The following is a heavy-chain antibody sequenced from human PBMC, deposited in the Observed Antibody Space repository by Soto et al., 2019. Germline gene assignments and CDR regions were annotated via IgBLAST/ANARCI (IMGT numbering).Heavy chain of an antibody. CDR1: GGAFSSYA. Sequence: GSSVKVSCKASGGAFSSYAISWVRQAPGQGLEWMGGIIPIFGTANYAQKFQGRVTITADESTSTAYMELSSMRSEDTAVYYCARDGGGIVVVPAATEYYGMDVWGQGTTLTLSS. V-gene: IGHV1-69*13. CDR3: ARDGGGIVVVPAATEYYGMDV. J-gene: IGHJ6*02. D-gene: IGHD2-2*01. CDR2: IIPIFGTA.